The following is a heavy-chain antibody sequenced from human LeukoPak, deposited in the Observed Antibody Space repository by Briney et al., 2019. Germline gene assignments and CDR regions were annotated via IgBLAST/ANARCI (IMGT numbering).Heavy chain of an antibody. V-gene: IGHV3-74*01. CDR1: GFTFRSYW. J-gene: IGHJ4*02. Sequence: GGSLRLSCAASGFTFRSYWMHWVRQAPGKGLVWVSHIHSDGSSTSYADSVQGRFTISRDNAKNTLYLRMNSLRAEDTAVYYCARHNYGYDYWGQGTLVTVSS. D-gene: IGHD3-10*01. CDR2: IHSDGSST. CDR3: ARHNYGYDY.